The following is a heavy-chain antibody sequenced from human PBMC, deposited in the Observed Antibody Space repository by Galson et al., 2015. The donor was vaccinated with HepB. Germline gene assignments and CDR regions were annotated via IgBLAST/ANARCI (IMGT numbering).Heavy chain of an antibody. V-gene: IGHV1-18*04. J-gene: IGHJ5*02. Sequence: SVKVSCKASGYTFTSYGISWVRQAPGQGLEWMGWISAYNGNTNYAQKLQGRVTMTTDTSTSTAYMELRSLRSDDTAVYYCARDTELVRGADNWFDPWGQGTLVTVSS. D-gene: IGHD3-10*01. CDR3: ARDTELVRGADNWFDP. CDR2: ISAYNGNT. CDR1: GYTFTSYG.